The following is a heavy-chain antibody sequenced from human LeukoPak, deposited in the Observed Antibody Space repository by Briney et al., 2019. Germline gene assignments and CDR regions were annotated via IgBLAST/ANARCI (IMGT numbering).Heavy chain of an antibody. CDR2: FDPEDGET. CDR1: GCTLTELS. Sequence: ASVKVSCKVSGCTLTELSMHWVRQAPGKGLEWMGGFDPEDGETIYAQKFQGRVTMTEDISTDTAYMELSSLRSEDTAVYYCATGNYYDSSVPVLGIWGQGTMVTVSS. V-gene: IGHV1-24*01. J-gene: IGHJ3*02. CDR3: ATGNYYDSSVPVLGI. D-gene: IGHD3-22*01.